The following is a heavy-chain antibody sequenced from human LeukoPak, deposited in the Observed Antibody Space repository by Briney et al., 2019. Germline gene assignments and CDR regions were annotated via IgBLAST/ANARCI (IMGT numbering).Heavy chain of an antibody. J-gene: IGHJ4*02. Sequence: PSQTLSLTCTVSGGSISSGSYYWSWIRQPAGKGLEWIGRIYTSGSTNYNPSLKSRVTISVDTSKNQSSLKLSSVTAADTAVYYCARGLKDSSSWYWEGLDYWGQGTLVTVSS. D-gene: IGHD6-13*01. V-gene: IGHV4-61*02. CDR2: IYTSGST. CDR1: GGSISSGSYY. CDR3: ARGLKDSSSWYWEGLDY.